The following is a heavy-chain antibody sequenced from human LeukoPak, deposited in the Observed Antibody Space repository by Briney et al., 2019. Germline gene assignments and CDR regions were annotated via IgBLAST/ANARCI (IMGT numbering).Heavy chain of an antibody. V-gene: IGHV4-34*01. J-gene: IGHJ4*02. CDR2: INHSGST. Sequence: SETLSLTCAVYGGSFSGYYWSWIRQPPGKGLEWIGEINHSGSTNYNPSLKSRVTISVDTSKNQFSLKLSSVTAADTAVYYCARHGLVFALDYWGQGTLVTASS. D-gene: IGHD3-3*01. CDR1: GGSFSGYY. CDR3: ARHGLVFALDY.